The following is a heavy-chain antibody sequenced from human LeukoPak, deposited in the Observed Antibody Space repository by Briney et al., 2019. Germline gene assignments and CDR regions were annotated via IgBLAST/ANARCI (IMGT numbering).Heavy chain of an antibody. CDR1: GGSISSYY. V-gene: IGHV4-4*09. Sequence: SETLSLTCTVSGGSISSYYWSWIRQPPGKGLEWIGYIYSGGRGGNGNYNPSLKSRVTISGDTSKNQFSLKLTSVTAADTAVYYCARGYCTNGVCYWGWFDLWGQGTLVTVSS. CDR2: IYSGGRGGNG. D-gene: IGHD2-8*01. CDR3: ARGYCTNGVCYWGWFDL. J-gene: IGHJ5*02.